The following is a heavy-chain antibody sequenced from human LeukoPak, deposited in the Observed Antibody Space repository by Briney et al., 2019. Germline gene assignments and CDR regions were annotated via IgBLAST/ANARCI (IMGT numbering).Heavy chain of an antibody. D-gene: IGHD3-3*01. CDR1: GGSFSGYY. J-gene: IGHJ6*03. Sequence: SETLSLTCAVHGGSFSGYYWSWIRQPPGKGLEWIGEINHSGSTNYNPSLKSRVTISVDTSKNQFSLKLSSVTATDTAVYYCARGFGVLYYYYYYMDVWGKGTTVTVSS. CDR2: INHSGST. V-gene: IGHV4-34*01. CDR3: ARGFGVLYYYYYYMDV.